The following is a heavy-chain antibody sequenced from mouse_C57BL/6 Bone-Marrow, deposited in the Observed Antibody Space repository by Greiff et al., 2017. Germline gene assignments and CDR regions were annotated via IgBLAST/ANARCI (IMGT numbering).Heavy chain of an antibody. V-gene: IGHV14-4*01. Sequence: EVMLVESGAELVRPGASVKLSCTASGFNIKDDYMHWVKQRPEQGLEWIGWIDPENGDTEYASKFQGKATITADTSSNTAYLQLSSLTSEDTAVYYCTSITTVVDAYWGQGTLVTVSA. D-gene: IGHD1-1*01. J-gene: IGHJ3*01. CDR2: IDPENGDT. CDR1: GFNIKDDY. CDR3: TSITTVVDAY.